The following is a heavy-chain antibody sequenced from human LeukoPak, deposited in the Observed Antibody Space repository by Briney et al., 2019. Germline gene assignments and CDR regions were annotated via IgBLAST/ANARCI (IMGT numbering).Heavy chain of an antibody. CDR1: GCTFSSYG. CDR3: ASLSNAQYAFDI. J-gene: IGHJ3*02. CDR2: IIPMFGTA. V-gene: IGHV1-69*05. D-gene: IGHD2-2*01. Sequence: SVTVSCKSSGCTFSSYGISRVRQAPGQGLEWMGRIIPMFGTANYAQKFQGRVTITTDESTSTAYMELSSLRSEDTAVYYCASLSNAQYAFDIWGQGTMVTVCS.